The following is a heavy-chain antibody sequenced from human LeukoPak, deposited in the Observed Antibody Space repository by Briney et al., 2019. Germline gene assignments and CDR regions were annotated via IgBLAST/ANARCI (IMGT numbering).Heavy chain of an antibody. V-gene: IGHV3-23*01. D-gene: IGHD3-16*01. CDR3: AKMGGYFDY. J-gene: IGHJ4*02. CDR1: GFPFSICG. Sequence: PGGSLRLSCAASGFPFSICGMSWPPHDPGKWLEWLSAFTGSGDNTYYADSVKGRFTISRDNSKNTLYLQMSSLRAEDTAVYYCAKMGGYFDYWGQGTLVTVSS. CDR2: FTGSGDNT.